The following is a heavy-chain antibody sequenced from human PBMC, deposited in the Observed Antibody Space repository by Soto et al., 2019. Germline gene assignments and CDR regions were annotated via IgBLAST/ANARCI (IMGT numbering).Heavy chain of an antibody. CDR2: INLDTGVT. CDR3: ARVAPTWGSNAFDI. V-gene: IGHV1-2*06. J-gene: IGHJ3*02. CDR1: GYTISGYS. D-gene: IGHD7-27*01. Sequence: ASVKVSCKASGYTISGYSMNWVRQAPGQGLEWVGRINLDTGVTSYAQKFQGRVTMTRDTSVNTAHLEVNRLTSDDTAVYYCARVAPTWGSNAFDIWGQGTKVTVSS.